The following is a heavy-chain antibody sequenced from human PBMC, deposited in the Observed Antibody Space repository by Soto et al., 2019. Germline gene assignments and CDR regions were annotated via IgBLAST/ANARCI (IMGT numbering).Heavy chain of an antibody. CDR2: IYYSGST. CDR3: ASLGYCTNGVCYGAFHFDY. V-gene: IGHV4-39*01. CDR1: GGSISSSSYY. Sequence: SETLSLTCTVSGGSISSSSYYWGWIRQPPGKGLEWIGSIYYSGSTYYNPSLKSRVTISVDTSKNQFSLKLSSVTAADTAVYYCASLGYCTNGVCYGAFHFDYWGQGTLVTVSS. D-gene: IGHD2-8*01. J-gene: IGHJ4*02.